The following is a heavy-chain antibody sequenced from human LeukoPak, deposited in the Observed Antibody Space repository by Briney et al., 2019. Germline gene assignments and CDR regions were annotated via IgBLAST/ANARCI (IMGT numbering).Heavy chain of an antibody. CDR2: IYYSGST. D-gene: IGHD1-7*01. V-gene: IGHV4-39*01. J-gene: IGHJ4*02. Sequence: TTSETLSLTCTVSGGSINSGDYYWGWIRQPPGKGLEWIGSIYYSGSTYYNPSLKSRVTISVDTSKNQFSLKLSSVTAADTAVYYCARSKITGTTYVDYWGQGTLVTVSS. CDR1: GGSINSGDYY. CDR3: ARSKITGTTYVDY.